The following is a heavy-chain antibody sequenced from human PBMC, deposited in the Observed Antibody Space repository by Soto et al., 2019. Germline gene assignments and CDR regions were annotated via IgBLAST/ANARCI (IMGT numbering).Heavy chain of an antibody. V-gene: IGHV1-3*01. CDR3: ARVSGYLPVDPSDY. D-gene: IGHD6-13*01. Sequence: SVKFSCKASGYTFTIYAMHWVRQAPGQRLEWMGWINACNGNTKYSQKFQGRVTITRDTSASTAYMELSSLRSEDTAVYYCARVSGYLPVDPSDYWGQGTLVTVSS. CDR1: GYTFTIYA. CDR2: INACNGNT. J-gene: IGHJ4*02.